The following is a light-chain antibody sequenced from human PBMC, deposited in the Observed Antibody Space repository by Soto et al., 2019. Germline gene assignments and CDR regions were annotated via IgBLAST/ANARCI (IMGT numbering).Light chain of an antibody. CDR1: QGISNY. Sequence: DIQMTQSPSSLSASVGDRVTITCRASQGISNYLAWYQQKPGKVPKLLIYAASTLQSGVPSRFSGSGSGTDFTLTISSRQPEDVATYYCQKYNSASTWTFGQGTKVEIK. J-gene: IGKJ1*01. V-gene: IGKV1-27*01. CDR2: AAS. CDR3: QKYNSASTWT.